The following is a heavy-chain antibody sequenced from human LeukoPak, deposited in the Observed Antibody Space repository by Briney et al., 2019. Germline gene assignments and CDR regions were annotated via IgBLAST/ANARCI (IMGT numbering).Heavy chain of an antibody. CDR1: GGSISSSSYY. CDR3: AREGLSYCGGDCYP. CDR2: IYYSGST. Sequence: SETLSLTCTVSGGSISSSSYYWGWIRQPPGKGLEWIGSIYYSGSTYYNPPLKSRVTISVDTSKNQFSLKLSSVTAADTAVYHCAREGLSYCGGDCYPWGQGTLVTVSS. D-gene: IGHD2-21*02. V-gene: IGHV4-39*02. J-gene: IGHJ5*02.